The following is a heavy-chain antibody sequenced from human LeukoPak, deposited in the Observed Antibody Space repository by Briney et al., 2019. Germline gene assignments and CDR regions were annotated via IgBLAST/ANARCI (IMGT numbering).Heavy chain of an antibody. CDR2: ISGSGGST. CDR1: GFTFSSYA. Sequence: HPGGSLRLSCAASGFTFSSYAMSWVRQAPGKGLEWVSAISGSGGSTYYADSVKGRFTISRDNSKNTLYLQMNSLRAEDTAVYYCAKAGGYSSGWYFDYWGQGTLVTVSS. V-gene: IGHV3-23*01. CDR3: AKAGGYSSGWYFDY. D-gene: IGHD6-19*01. J-gene: IGHJ4*02.